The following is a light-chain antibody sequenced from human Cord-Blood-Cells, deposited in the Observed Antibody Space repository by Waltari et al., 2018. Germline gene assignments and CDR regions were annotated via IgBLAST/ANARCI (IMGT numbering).Light chain of an antibody. V-gene: IGLV2-8*01. CDR1: SSDVGGYNY. Sequence: QSALTPPPSASGSPGQSVTISCTGTSSDVGGYNYVSWYQQHPGKAPKLMIYEVSKRPSGVPDRFSGSKSGNTASLTVSGLQAEDEADYYCSSYAGSNNFEDVFGTGTKVTVL. CDR3: SSYAGSNNFEDV. CDR2: EVS. J-gene: IGLJ1*01.